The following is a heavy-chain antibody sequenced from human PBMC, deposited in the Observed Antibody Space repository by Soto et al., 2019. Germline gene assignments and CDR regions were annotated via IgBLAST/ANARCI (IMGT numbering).Heavy chain of an antibody. Sequence: PGGSLRLSCAASGFTFSSYAMSWVRQAPGKGLEWVSAISGSGGSTYYADSVKGRFTISRDNSKNTLYQQMNSLRAEDTAVYYCEKALTLNMGIMVYAGIGAFDIWGQVTMVTVSS. CDR2: ISGSGGST. CDR3: EKALTLNMGIMVYAGIGAFDI. J-gene: IGHJ3*02. D-gene: IGHD2-8*01. CDR1: GFTFSSYA. V-gene: IGHV3-23*01.